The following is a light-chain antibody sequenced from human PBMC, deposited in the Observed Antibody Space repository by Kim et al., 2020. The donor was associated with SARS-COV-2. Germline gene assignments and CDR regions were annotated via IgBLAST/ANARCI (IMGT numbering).Light chain of an antibody. CDR3: QSADSSDTFWV. CDR1: ALPKQY. Sequence: SYELTQPPSVSVSPGQTARITCSGDALPKQYAYWFQQKPGQAPVVLIYEDTERPSGIPERFSGSTSGTIVTLTISAVQAEDEADYYCQSADSSDTFWVFG. V-gene: IGLV3-25*03. CDR2: EDT. J-gene: IGLJ3*02.